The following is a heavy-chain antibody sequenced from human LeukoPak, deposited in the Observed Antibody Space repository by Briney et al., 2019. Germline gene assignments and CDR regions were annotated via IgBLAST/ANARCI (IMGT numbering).Heavy chain of an antibody. D-gene: IGHD3-10*01. J-gene: IGHJ4*02. CDR3: ARHKDYYGSGSYYIWDY. CDR1: GGSIGIYY. Sequence: SETLSLTCSVSGGSIGIYYWSWIRQPPGKGLEWIGYINSGNTNYNPSLKSRVTISVDMSKNQFSLKLSSVTAADTAVYYCARHKDYYGSGSYYIWDYWGQGTLVTVSS. V-gene: IGHV4-59*08. CDR2: INSGNT.